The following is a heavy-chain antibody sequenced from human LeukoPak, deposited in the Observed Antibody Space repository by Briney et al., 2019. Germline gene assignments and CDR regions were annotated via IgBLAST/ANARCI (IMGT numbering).Heavy chain of an antibody. V-gene: IGHV3-66*01. D-gene: IGHD3-10*01. Sequence: GGSLRLSCAASGFTVSTNYMRWFRQAPGKGLEWVSVIYSGGKIYYADSVKGRFTISRDTSKNTVSLQMDSLRAEDTAVYYCARDRSGLGSVFDYWGQGTLVTVSS. J-gene: IGHJ4*02. CDR3: ARDRSGLGSVFDY. CDR1: GFTVSTNY. CDR2: IYSGGKI.